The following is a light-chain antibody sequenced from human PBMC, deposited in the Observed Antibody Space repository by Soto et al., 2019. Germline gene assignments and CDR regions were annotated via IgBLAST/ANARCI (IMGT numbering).Light chain of an antibody. J-gene: IGKJ4*01. CDR3: QQYYDLLT. CDR1: QSVLYSSNNKDT. V-gene: IGKV4-1*01. CDR2: WAS. Sequence: DIVMTQSPDSLAVSLGERATINYRSSQSVLYSSNNKDTIAWYQQKPGQPPRLLIYWASTRESGVPDRFSGSGSGTDFTLTISSLQAEDVAVYYCQQYYDLLTFGGGTKVEIK.